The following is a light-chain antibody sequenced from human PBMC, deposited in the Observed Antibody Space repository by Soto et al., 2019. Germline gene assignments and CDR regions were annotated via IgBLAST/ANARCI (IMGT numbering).Light chain of an antibody. CDR2: GAS. CDR1: QSVPSDW. CDR3: QQYGNFPYT. J-gene: IGKJ2*01. Sequence: ELVLTQSPGPLSLSPGERATLSCRARQSVPSDWLAWYRHKLGQAPRLLIYGASSRATGVPDRVSGSGSGTDFTLTINRLEPEDFAVYYCQQYGNFPYTFGQGTKLEIK. V-gene: IGKV3-20*01.